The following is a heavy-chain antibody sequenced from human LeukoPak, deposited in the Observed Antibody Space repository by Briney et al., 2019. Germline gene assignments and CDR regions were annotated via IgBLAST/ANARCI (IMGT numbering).Heavy chain of an antibody. CDR2: IKQDGSEE. D-gene: IGHD3-22*01. Sequence: GGSLRLSCAASGFSFSSYWMSWVRQAPGKGLEWVANIKQDGSEEYYVDSVKGRFTISRDNAKNSLYLQMNSLRAEDTAVYYCARVQRDYDSSGYYRRYYYYMDVWGKGTTVTVSS. CDR1: GFSFSSYW. J-gene: IGHJ6*03. V-gene: IGHV3-7*01. CDR3: ARVQRDYDSSGYYRRYYYYMDV.